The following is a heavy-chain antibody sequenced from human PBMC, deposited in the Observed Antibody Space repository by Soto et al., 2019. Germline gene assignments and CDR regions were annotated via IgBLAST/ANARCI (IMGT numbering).Heavy chain of an antibody. CDR2: IKSKTDGGTT. Sequence: GGSLRLSCAASGFTFSNAWINWVRQAPGKGLEWVGRIKSKTDGGTTDFAAPVKGRFAISRDDSKDMVYLQMNSLKTEDTGIYYCTTVSYSTMIVVSFDYWGHGTLVTVSS. J-gene: IGHJ4*01. CDR1: GFTFSNAW. V-gene: IGHV3-15*07. CDR3: TTVSYSTMIVVSFDY. D-gene: IGHD3-22*01.